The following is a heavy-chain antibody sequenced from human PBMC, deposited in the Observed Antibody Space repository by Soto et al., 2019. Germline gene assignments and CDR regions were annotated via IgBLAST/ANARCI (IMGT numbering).Heavy chain of an antibody. J-gene: IGHJ6*02. D-gene: IGHD3-22*01. Sequence: GGSLRLSCAASGFTFSSYAMHWVRQAPGKGLEWVAVISYDGSNKYYADSVKGRFTISRDNSKNTLYLQMNSLRAEDTAVYYCARDGSRCGYCQGVPGRGRDGYNRATNPLTTLPNPYYYYYGMDVWGQGTTVTVSS. V-gene: IGHV3-30-3*01. CDR1: GFTFSSYA. CDR3: ARDGSRCGYCQGVPGRGRDGYNRATNPLTTLPNPYYYYYGMDV. CDR2: ISYDGSNK.